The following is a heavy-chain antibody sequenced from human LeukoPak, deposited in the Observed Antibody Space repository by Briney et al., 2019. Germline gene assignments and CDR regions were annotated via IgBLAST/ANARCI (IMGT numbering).Heavy chain of an antibody. Sequence: SETLSLTCAVYGGSFSVYYWSWIRQPQGKGLEWIGEINHSGSTNYNPSLKSRVTISVDTSKNQFSLKLSSVTAADTAVYYCARGKGYCSSTSCYQNWFDPWGQGTLVTVSS. CDR1: GGSFSVYY. J-gene: IGHJ5*02. CDR3: ARGKGYCSSTSCYQNWFDP. D-gene: IGHD2-2*01. V-gene: IGHV4-34*01. CDR2: INHSGST.